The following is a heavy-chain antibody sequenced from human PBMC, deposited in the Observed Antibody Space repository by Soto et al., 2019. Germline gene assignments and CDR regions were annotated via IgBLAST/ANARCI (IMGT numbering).Heavy chain of an antibody. V-gene: IGHV3-7*01. Sequence: EVQLVQSGGDLVQPGGSLRLSCVASGFTFSTYWMTWVRQAPGMGLEWVAGIKEDASEEVYVDSVKGRFSISRDNAKNSLYLQPNRLRGEGTAVYYCATAISSPFSNFDYWGQGSLVTVSS. J-gene: IGHJ4*02. CDR3: ATAISSPFSNFDY. CDR2: IKEDASEE. CDR1: GFTFSTYW. D-gene: IGHD2-2*01.